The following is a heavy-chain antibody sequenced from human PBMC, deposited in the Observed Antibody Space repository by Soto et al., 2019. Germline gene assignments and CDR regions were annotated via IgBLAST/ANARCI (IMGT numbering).Heavy chain of an antibody. CDR1: GFTFSNYA. D-gene: IGHD3-3*02. Sequence: PGGSLRLSCTASGFTFSNYAMHWVRQAPGREPEYVTVTSSDGAKTYYPDSVKGRFTISRDNSRNTLRLQMISLTSEDTAVYFCAKNLETGKWPYLDYFDYWGQGTLVTVSS. J-gene: IGHJ4*02. CDR2: TSSDGAKT. CDR3: AKNLETGKWPYLDYFDY. V-gene: IGHV3-30*18.